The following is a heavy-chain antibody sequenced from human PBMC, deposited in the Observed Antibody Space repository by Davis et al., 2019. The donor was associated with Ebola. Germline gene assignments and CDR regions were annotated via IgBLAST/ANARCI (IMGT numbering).Heavy chain of an antibody. CDR3: ARVMRAVVAANANWFDP. Sequence: GESLKISCSASGFTFNDFAMHWVRQAPGQGLEFVSGINDLGTTTHYADSVKGRFTISRDDSKNSLYLQMSSLRSEDTAVYYCARVMRAVVAANANWFDPWGQGTLVTVSS. D-gene: IGHD2-15*01. CDR1: GFTFNDFA. J-gene: IGHJ5*02. CDR2: INDLGTTT. V-gene: IGHV3-64D*08.